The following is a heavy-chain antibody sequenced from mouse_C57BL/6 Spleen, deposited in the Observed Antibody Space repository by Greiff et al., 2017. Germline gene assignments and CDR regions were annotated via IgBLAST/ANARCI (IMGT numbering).Heavy chain of an antibody. D-gene: IGHD2-5*01. CDR3: AKKGSKDAMDY. CDR2: IWSGGST. V-gene: IGHV2-4*01. CDR1: GFSLTSYG. J-gene: IGHJ4*01. Sequence: VQLQESGPGLVQPSQSLSITCTVSGFSLTSYGVHWVRQPPGKGLEWLGVIWSGGSTDDNAAFISRLSISKDNSKSQVFFKMNSLQADDTAIYYCAKKGSKDAMDYWGQGTSVTGSS.